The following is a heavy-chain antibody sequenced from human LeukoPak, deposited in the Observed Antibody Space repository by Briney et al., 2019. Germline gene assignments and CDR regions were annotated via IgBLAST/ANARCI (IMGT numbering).Heavy chain of an antibody. CDR2: INHSGST. J-gene: IGHJ4*02. Sequence: SETLSLTCAVYGGSFSGYYWSWIRQPPGKGLEWIGEINHSGSTNYNPSLKSRVTISVDTSKNQFSLKLSSVTAADTAVYYCASAPVGATTNFDYWGQGTLVTVSS. CDR3: ASAPVGATTNFDY. D-gene: IGHD1-26*01. CDR1: GGSFSGYY. V-gene: IGHV4-34*01.